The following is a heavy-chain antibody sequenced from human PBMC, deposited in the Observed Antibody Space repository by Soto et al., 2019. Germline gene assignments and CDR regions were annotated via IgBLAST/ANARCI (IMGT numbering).Heavy chain of an antibody. J-gene: IGHJ4*02. CDR2: INPSGGST. CDR1: GYTFTSYY. D-gene: IGHD5-12*01. CDR3: ARNIVATFEPYYFDY. V-gene: IGHV1-46*03. Sequence: ASVKVSCKASGYTFTSYYMHWVRQAPGQGLEWMGIINPSGGSTSYAQKFQGRVTLTRDTSTSTVYMELSSLRSEDTAVYYCARNIVATFEPYYFDYWGQGTLVTVSS.